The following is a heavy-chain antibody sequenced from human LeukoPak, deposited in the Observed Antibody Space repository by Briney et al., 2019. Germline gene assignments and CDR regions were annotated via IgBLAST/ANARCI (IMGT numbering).Heavy chain of an antibody. CDR2: ISGSGSHT. D-gene: IGHD3-10*02. CDR3: AKDVRGYNRPFDY. V-gene: IGHV3-23*01. J-gene: IGHJ4*02. CDR1: GFSFSSHA. Sequence: GGSLRLSCAASGFSFSSHAMNWVRQAPGKGLEWVSAISGSGSHTYYADSVRGRLTISRDNSKSTLYLQMNSLRAEDTAVYYCAKDVRGYNRPFDYWGQGTLVTVSS.